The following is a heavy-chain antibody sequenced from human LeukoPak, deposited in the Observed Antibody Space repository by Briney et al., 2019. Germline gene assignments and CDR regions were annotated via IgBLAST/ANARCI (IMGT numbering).Heavy chain of an antibody. J-gene: IGHJ3*02. D-gene: IGHD3-10*01. CDR3: AREISKVRDAFDI. CDR1: RGSLTTYY. CDR2: IYHRGST. Sequence: SQTLSLTPTLSRGSLTTYYCDRSRQPAGKGLEWIGRIYHRGSTNYNPPLKSRVTLSIGTTKNPFSPKLTSLSPASTAVYFCAREISKVRDAFDIWARGTMVTVSS. V-gene: IGHV4-4*07.